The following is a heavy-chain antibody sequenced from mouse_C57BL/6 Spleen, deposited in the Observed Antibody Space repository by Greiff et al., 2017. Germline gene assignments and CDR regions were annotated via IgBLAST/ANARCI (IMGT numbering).Heavy chain of an antibody. CDR2: ILPGSGST. V-gene: IGHV1-9*01. D-gene: IGHD1-1*01. Sequence: QVQLKQSGAELMKPGASVKLSCKATGYTFTGYWIEWVKQRPGHGLEWIGEILPGSGSTNYNEKFKGKATFTADTSSNTAYMQLSSLTTEDSAIYYCARSLLRGYGSSYHGYWGQGTTLTVSS. CDR3: ARSLLRGYGSSYHGY. CDR1: GYTFTGYW. J-gene: IGHJ2*01.